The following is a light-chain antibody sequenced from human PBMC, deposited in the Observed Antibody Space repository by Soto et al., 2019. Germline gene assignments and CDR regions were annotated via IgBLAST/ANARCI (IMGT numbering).Light chain of an antibody. V-gene: IGLV2-14*01. CDR3: GSYTTSSTYV. J-gene: IGLJ1*01. CDR1: SSDVGGYNY. CDR2: EVS. Sequence: QSALTQPASVSVSPGQSITISCTGTSSDVGGYNYVSWYQQHPGKAPKLMIYEVSNRPSGVSDRFSGSKSGNTASLTISGLQAEDEADYYCGSYTTSSTYVFGTGTKVT.